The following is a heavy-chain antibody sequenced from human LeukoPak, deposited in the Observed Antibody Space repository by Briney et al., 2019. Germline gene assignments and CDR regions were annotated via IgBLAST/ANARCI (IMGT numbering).Heavy chain of an antibody. Sequence: SVKVSCKASGGTFSSYAISWVRQAPGQGLEWMGGIIPIFGTANYAQKFRGRVTITADESTSTAYMELSSLRSEDTAVYYCARDSGYSSGWYSPTGYYYYGMDVWGQGTTVTVSS. CDR2: IIPIFGTA. V-gene: IGHV1-69*13. CDR3: ARDSGYSSGWYSPTGYYYYGMDV. D-gene: IGHD6-19*01. J-gene: IGHJ6*02. CDR1: GGTFSSYA.